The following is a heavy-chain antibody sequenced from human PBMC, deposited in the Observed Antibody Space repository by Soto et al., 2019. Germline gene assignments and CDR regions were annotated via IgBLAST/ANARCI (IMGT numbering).Heavy chain of an antibody. J-gene: IGHJ4*02. CDR3: ARGLWFGEFHFDY. Sequence: GASVKVSCKTSGYSFTYYALHWVRQAPGQRPEWMGWINGRTGDTKYSRKFQGRVTFTRDTSASAAYLDLSSLISEDTAVYYCARGLWFGEFHFDYWGQGSPVTVS. V-gene: IGHV1-3*01. CDR1: GYSFTYYA. CDR2: INGRTGDT. D-gene: IGHD3-10*01.